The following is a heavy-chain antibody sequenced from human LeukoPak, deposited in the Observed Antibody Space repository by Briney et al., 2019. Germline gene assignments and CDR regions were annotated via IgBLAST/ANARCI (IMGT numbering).Heavy chain of an antibody. V-gene: IGHV3-23*01. D-gene: IGHD6-13*01. CDR2: MSGDATST. J-gene: IGHJ4*02. Sequence: GGSLRLSCAASGFTFSSFAINSVRQAPGKGLEWVSTMSGDATSTYYADSVKGRFTISRDNSKNTLYLQMNSLRADDTAVYYCAKRTSGSSWYSSDSWGQGTLVTVSS. CDR1: GFTFSSFA. CDR3: AKRTSGSSWYSSDS.